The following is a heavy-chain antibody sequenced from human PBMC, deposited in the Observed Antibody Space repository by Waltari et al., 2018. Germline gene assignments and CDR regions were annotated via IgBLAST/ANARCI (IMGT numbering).Heavy chain of an antibody. V-gene: IGHV1-69*12. CDR2: IIPIFGTA. CDR3: AIGLGSDDYGGNA. D-gene: IGHD4-17*01. J-gene: IGHJ5*02. CDR1: GGTFSSYA. Sequence: QAQLVQSGAEVKKPGSSVKVSCKASGGTFSSYAISWVRRAPGQGLEWMGGIIPIFGTANSAQKFRGGVTSTADESTGTAYMELGSLRSEDTAVYYCAIGLGSDDYGGNAWGQGTLVTVSS.